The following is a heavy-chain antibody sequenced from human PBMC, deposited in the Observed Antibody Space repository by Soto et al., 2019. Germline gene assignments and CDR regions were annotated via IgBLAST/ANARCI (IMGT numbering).Heavy chain of an antibody. V-gene: IGHV3-30*18. D-gene: IGHD1-26*01. CDR3: AKDIALHNYYYYGMDV. CDR1: GFTFSSYG. J-gene: IGHJ6*02. Sequence: QVQLVESGGGVVQPGRSLRLSCEASGFTFSSYGMHWVRQAPGKGLEWVAVISYDGSNKYYADSVKGRFTISRDNSKNTLYLQMNSLRAEDTAVYYCAKDIALHNYYYYGMDVWGQGTTVTVSS. CDR2: ISYDGSNK.